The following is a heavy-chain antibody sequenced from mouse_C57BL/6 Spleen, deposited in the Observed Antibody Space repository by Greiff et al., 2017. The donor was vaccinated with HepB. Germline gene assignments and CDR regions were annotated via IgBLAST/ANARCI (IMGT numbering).Heavy chain of an antibody. V-gene: IGHV1-50*01. J-gene: IGHJ2*01. CDR3: ARSFIKGFYY. CDR2: IDPSDSYT. CDR1: GYTFTSYW. Sequence: QVQLQQPGAELVKPGASVKLSCKASGYTFTSYWMQWVKQRPGQGLEWIGEIDPSDSYTNYNQKFKGKATLTVDTSSSTAYMQLSSLTSEDSAVYYCARSFIKGFYYWGQGTTLTVSS. D-gene: IGHD1-1*01.